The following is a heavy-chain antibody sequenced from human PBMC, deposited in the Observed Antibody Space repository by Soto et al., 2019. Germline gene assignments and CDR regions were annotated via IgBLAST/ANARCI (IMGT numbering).Heavy chain of an antibody. CDR3: ARGPVLQYFDGYNNWFDP. D-gene: IGHD3-9*01. CDR1: GGSISSGDYY. CDR2: IYYSGST. V-gene: IGHV4-30-4*01. J-gene: IGHJ5*02. Sequence: QVQLQESGPGLVKPSQTLSLTCTVSGGSISSGDYYWSWIRQPPGKGLEWIGYIYYSGSTYYNPSLKSRVTISVDTSKNQCSLKLSSVTAADTAVYYCARGPVLQYFDGYNNWFDPWGQGTLVTVSS.